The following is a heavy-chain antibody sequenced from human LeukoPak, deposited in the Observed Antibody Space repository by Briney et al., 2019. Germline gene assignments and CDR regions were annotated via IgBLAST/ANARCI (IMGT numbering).Heavy chain of an antibody. V-gene: IGHV5-51*01. D-gene: IGHD5-12*01. CDR1: GYSFPTYW. CDR2: IYPGDSDT. CDR3: ARRTGGYDWTFDY. J-gene: IGHJ4*02. Sequence: GESLKISCKGSGYSFPTYWIGWVRQMPGKGLEWMGIIYPGDSDTRYSPSFQGQVPFSADKSISTAYLQWSSLKASDTAMYYCARRTGGYDWTFDYWGQGTLVTVSS.